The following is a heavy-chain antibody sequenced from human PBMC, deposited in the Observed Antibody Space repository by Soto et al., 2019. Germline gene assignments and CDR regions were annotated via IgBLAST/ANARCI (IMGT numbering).Heavy chain of an antibody. V-gene: IGHV3-23*01. D-gene: IGHD5-18*01. CDR3: AARGYSYGPAPLVDY. Sequence: EVQLLESGGGLVQPGGSLRLSCAASGFTFSSYAMSWVRQAPGKGLEWVSAISGSGGSTYYADSVKGRFTISSDNSKNTLYLQMNSLRAEDTAVYYCAARGYSYGPAPLVDYWGQGTLVTVSS. CDR1: GFTFSSYA. J-gene: IGHJ4*02. CDR2: ISGSGGST.